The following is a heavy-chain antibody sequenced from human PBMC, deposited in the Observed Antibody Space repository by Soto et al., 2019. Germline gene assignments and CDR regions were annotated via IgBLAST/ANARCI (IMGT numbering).Heavy chain of an antibody. CDR3: VHTSGAGNSACFDY. V-gene: IGHV2-5*02. CDR1: GFSLSTSRGG. D-gene: IGHD6-13*01. J-gene: IGHJ4*02. Sequence: QITLKESGPTLVKPTQTLTLTCTFSGFSLSTSRGGVGWIRQPPGKALEWLALIYWDDDKRYSPALKSRLTITKDTSKNQAVLTMTNTDPVDTATYYCVHTSGAGNSACFDYWGQGTLVTVSS. CDR2: IYWDDDK.